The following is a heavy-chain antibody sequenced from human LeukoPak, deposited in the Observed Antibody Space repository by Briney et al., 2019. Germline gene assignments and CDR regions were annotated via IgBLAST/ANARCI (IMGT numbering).Heavy chain of an antibody. J-gene: IGHJ3*02. CDR2: IYTSGST. CDR1: GGSISSYY. Sequence: SSETLSLTCTVSGGSISSYYWSWIRQPAGKGLEWIGRIYTSGSTNYNPSLKSRVTMSVDTSKNQFSLRLNSVTAADTAVYYCAGAYCGGDCYSGRTFDIWGQGTMVTVSS. V-gene: IGHV4-4*07. D-gene: IGHD2-21*02. CDR3: AGAYCGGDCYSGRTFDI.